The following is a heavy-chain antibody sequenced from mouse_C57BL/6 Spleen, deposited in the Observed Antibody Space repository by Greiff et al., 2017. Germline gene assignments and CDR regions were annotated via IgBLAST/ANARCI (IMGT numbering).Heavy chain of an antibody. D-gene: IGHD4-1*01. J-gene: IGHJ2*01. CDR3: ARRAGRNLYYFDY. Sequence: QVQLQQSGAELVKPGASVKISCKASGYAFSSYWMNWVKQRPGKGLEWIGQIYPGDGDTNYNGKFKGKATLTADKSSSPAYMQLSSLTSEDSAVYFCARRAGRNLYYFDYWGQGTTLTVSS. V-gene: IGHV1-80*01. CDR1: GYAFSSYW. CDR2: IYPGDGDT.